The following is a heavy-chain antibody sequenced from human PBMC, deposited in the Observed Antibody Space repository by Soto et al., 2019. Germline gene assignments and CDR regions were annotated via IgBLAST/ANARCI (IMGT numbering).Heavy chain of an antibody. J-gene: IGHJ5*02. CDR3: ARDQSWHDLVWWFDP. V-gene: IGHV4-59*01. Sequence: PSETLSLTCTVSGGSISSYYWSWIRQPPGKGLEWIGYIYYSGITNYNPSLKSRVTISVDTSTSTVYMELNSLTSEDTAVYYCARDQSWHDLVWWFDPWGQGTLVTVSS. D-gene: IGHD1-1*01. CDR1: GGSISSYY. CDR2: IYYSGIT.